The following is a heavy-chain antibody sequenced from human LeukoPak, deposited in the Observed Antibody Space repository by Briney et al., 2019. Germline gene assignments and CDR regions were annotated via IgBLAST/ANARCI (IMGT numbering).Heavy chain of an antibody. V-gene: IGHV3-7*01. J-gene: IGHJ4*02. Sequence: PGGSLRLSCAASGCMFTNYWRSWVRQAPGKRLEWVANIRQDGNEIYYGDSVKRRFTISRDNAKNSLYLQMNSLRTEDTAVYSCARVEVRGQPRCSSGCYFDCWGQGTLVTVSS. CDR2: IRQDGNEI. D-gene: IGHD6-19*01. CDR1: GCMFTNYW. CDR3: ARVEVRGQPRCSSGCYFDC.